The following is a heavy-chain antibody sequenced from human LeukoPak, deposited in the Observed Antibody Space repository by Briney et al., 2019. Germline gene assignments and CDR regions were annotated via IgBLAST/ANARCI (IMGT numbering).Heavy chain of an antibody. J-gene: IGHJ4*02. CDR3: ARDKGTRSLEY. Sequence: PGGSLRLSCAASGLPFSSSGMHWVRQAPGKGLEWVAIIWFDGSNKYFADSVKGRFTVSRDNSKNTVYLQMNSLRAEDTAAYYCARDKGTRSLEYWGQGTLVTVSS. V-gene: IGHV3-33*01. CDR2: IWFDGSNK. CDR1: GLPFSSSG. D-gene: IGHD2-2*01.